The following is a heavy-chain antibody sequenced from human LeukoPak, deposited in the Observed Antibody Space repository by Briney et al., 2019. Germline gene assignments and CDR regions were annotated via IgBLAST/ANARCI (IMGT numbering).Heavy chain of an antibody. CDR2: IRSKAYGGTT. J-gene: IGHJ6*04. D-gene: IGHD2-2*01. Sequence: GGSLRLSCTASGFTFGDYAVSWVRQAPGKGLEWVGFIRSKAYGGTTEYAASVKRRFTISRDDSKSIAYLQMNSLKTEDTAVYYCTRDIVVVPAAIYYYYYYGMDVWGKGTTVTVSS. V-gene: IGHV3-49*04. CDR3: TRDIVVVPAAIYYYYYYGMDV. CDR1: GFTFGDYA.